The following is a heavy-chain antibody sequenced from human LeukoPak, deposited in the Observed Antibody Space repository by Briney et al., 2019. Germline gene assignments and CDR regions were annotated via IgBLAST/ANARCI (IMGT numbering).Heavy chain of an antibody. Sequence: GGSLRLSCAASGFTFSSYPMSWVRQAPGKGLEWVSAISGSGGDTYYADSVKGRFTISRDNSKNTLYLQMHSLRAEDTALYYCATSSGWYPKYFDYWGQGTLVTVSS. CDR1: GFTFSSYP. CDR3: ATSSGWYPKYFDY. CDR2: ISGSGGDT. J-gene: IGHJ4*02. D-gene: IGHD6-19*01. V-gene: IGHV3-23*01.